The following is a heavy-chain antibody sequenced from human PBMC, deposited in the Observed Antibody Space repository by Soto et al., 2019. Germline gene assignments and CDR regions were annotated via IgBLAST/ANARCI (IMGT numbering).Heavy chain of an antibody. D-gene: IGHD3-16*01. CDR3: ATGRWGAYVSPAGWFAP. CDR1: GGSISSPGYY. J-gene: IGHJ5*02. V-gene: IGHV4-31*03. Sequence: QVRLQASGPGLVKPSKTLSLTCSVSGGSISSPGYYWTWIRQQPGKSLEWIGHIFHSGTTSYNPSPQSRVTISSDTAENQFSLNLTSVTAADTAVYFCATGRWGAYVSPAGWFAPWGRGTLVSVSS. CDR2: IFHSGTT.